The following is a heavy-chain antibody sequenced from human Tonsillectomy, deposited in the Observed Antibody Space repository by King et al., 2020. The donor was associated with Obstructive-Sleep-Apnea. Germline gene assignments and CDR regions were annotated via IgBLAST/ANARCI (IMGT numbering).Heavy chain of an antibody. V-gene: IGHV1-58*02. CDR2: IVVGSGNT. CDR3: AAGILTGYYYYYYYGMDV. CDR1: GFTFTNSA. Sequence: QLVESGPEVKKPGTSVKVSCKASGFTFTNSAMQWVRQARGQRLEWIGWIVVGSGNTNYAQKFRERVTITRDMSTSTAYMELSSLRSEATAVYYCAAGILTGYYYYYYYGMDVWGQGTTVTVSS. J-gene: IGHJ6*02. D-gene: IGHD3-9*01.